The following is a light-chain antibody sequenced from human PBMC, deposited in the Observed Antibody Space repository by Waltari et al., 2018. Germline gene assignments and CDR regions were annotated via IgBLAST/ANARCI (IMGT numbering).Light chain of an antibody. V-gene: IGKV1D-12*01. CDR1: QGVNNW. CDR3: QQANSFPLT. J-gene: IGKJ5*01. CDR2: DIS. Sequence: DIRMPQSPSFVSASVGDRVTITCRASQGVNNWLAWYQQKPGKAPKLLIYDISNLQSGVPARFSGSGSGTDFTLTIGSLQPEDFATYYCQQANSFPLTFGQGTRLETK.